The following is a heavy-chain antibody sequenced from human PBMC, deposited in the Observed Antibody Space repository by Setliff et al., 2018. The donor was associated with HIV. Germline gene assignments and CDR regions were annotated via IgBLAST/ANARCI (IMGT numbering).Heavy chain of an antibody. CDR2: IYYSGST. V-gene: IGHV4-61*01. CDR1: GGSISSGSYY. J-gene: IGHJ6*03. Sequence: ETLSLTCTVSGGSISSGSYYWSWIRQPPGKGLEWIGYIYYSGSTNYNPSLKSRVTISVDTSKNQFSLKLSSVTAADTAVYYCARDRVGGNYYYMDVWGKGTTVTVSS. CDR3: ARDRVGGNYYYMDV. D-gene: IGHD1-26*01.